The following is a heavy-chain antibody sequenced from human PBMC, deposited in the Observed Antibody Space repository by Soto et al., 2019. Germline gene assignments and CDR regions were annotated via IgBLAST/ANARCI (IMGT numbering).Heavy chain of an antibody. V-gene: IGHV4-4*02. CDR3: ARALVVPAANSYYYYGMDV. D-gene: IGHD2-2*01. CDR2: IYHSGST. Sequence: SETLSLTCTVSGGSISSSNWWSWVRQPPGKGLEWIGEIYHSGSTNYNPSLKSRVTISVDKSKNQFSLKLSSVTAADTAVYYCARALVVPAANSYYYYGMDVWGQGTTVTVSS. CDR1: GGSISSSNW. J-gene: IGHJ6*02.